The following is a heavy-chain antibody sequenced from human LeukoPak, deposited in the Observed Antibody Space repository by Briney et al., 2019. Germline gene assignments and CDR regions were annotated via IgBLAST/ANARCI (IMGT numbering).Heavy chain of an antibody. J-gene: IGHJ5*02. CDR1: GFTFSTYT. D-gene: IGHD7-27*01. CDR3: AIDPNWGTHP. CDR2: IGNNGGGI. V-gene: IGHV3-23*01. Sequence: GGSLRLSCAASGFTFSTYTMYWVRHPPGKRLERVSIIGNNGGGIHCADSVKGRFTISRDNFKNALYLQMNSLRVEDTAVYYCAIDPNWGTHPWAKGVLVTASS.